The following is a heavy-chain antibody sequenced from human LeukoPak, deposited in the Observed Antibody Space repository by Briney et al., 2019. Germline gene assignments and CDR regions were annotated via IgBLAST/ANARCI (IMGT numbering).Heavy chain of an antibody. CDR3: ASRRIQLWSYYFDH. D-gene: IGHD5-18*01. J-gene: IGHJ4*02. CDR2: INHSGST. CDR1: GGSFSGYY. Sequence: SETLSLTCAVYGGSFSGYYWSWIRQPPGKGLEWIGEINHSGSTNYNPSLKSRVTISVDTSKNQFSLKLSSVTAADTAVYYCASRRIQLWSYYFDHWGQGTLVTVSS. V-gene: IGHV4-34*01.